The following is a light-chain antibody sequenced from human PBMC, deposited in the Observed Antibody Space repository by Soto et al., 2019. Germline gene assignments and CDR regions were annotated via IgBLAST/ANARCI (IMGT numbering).Light chain of an antibody. CDR2: GAS. J-gene: IGKJ4*01. CDR3: QQYGSSPLT. CDR1: QSCSSY. Sequence: EIVLTHSPGTLSLSPCERATLSCSASQSCSSYLAWYQQKPGQAPRLLMYGASSRATGTPDRFSGSGSGTDFTLTISRLEPEDFAVYYCQQYGSSPLTFGGGTKVDIK. V-gene: IGKV3-20*01.